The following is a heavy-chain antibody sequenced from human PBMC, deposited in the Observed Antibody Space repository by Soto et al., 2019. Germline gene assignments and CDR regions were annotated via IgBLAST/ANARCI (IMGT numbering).Heavy chain of an antibody. CDR1: GFTFSSYA. Sequence: GGSLRLSCAASGFTFSSYAMSWVRQAPGKGLEWVSAISGSGGSTYYADSVKGRFTISRYNSKNTLYLQMNRLRAEDTAVYYCAKDRVLPADAFDIWGQGTMVTVAS. V-gene: IGHV3-23*01. D-gene: IGHD6-13*01. J-gene: IGHJ3*02. CDR2: ISGSGGST. CDR3: AKDRVLPADAFDI.